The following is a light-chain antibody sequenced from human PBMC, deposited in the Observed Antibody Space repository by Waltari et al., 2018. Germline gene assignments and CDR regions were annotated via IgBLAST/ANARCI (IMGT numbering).Light chain of an antibody. CDR2: AAS. J-gene: IGKJ2*01. V-gene: IGKV1-39*01. CDR1: QSISSY. Sequence: DIQMTQSPSSLSASVGDRVTITCRASQSISSYLNWYQQKPGKAPKLLIYAASSLQSGVPSRFSGSGSGTHFTLTISSLQPEDFASYSCQQSYSTPDTFGQGTKLEIK. CDR3: QQSYSTPDT.